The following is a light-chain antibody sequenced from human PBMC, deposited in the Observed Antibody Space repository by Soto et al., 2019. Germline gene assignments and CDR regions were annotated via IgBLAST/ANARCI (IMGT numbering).Light chain of an antibody. J-gene: IGKJ4*01. CDR3: LQDXXXPLT. CDR2: AAS. Sequence: AIQMTQSPSPLSASVGDRVTITCQASQGIRNDLGWYQQKPGKAPKLLIYAASSLQSGVPSRFSGSGSGTDFTLTISSLQPEDFATYYXLQDXXXPLTFXGGTKVDIK. V-gene: IGKV1-6*01. CDR1: QGIRND.